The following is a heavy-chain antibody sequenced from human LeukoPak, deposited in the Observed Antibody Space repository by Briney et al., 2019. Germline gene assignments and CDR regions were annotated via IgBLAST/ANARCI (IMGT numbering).Heavy chain of an antibody. CDR1: GGSFSGYY. V-gene: IGHV4-34*01. CDR2: INHSGST. Sequence: SETLSLTCAVYGGSFSGYYWSWIRQPPGKGLEWIGEINHSGSTNYNPSLKSRVTISVDKSKNQFSLKLSSETAADTAVYYCARAPDDLGHFDYWGQGTLVTVSS. D-gene: IGHD3-10*01. CDR3: ARAPDDLGHFDY. J-gene: IGHJ4*02.